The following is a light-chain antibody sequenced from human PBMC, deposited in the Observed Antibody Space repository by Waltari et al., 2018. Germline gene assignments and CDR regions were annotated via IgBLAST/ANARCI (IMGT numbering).Light chain of an antibody. V-gene: IGLV2-14*01. CDR2: DVS. CDR3: SSYTSSSTLVV. Sequence: QSALTQPASGSGSPGQSITISCTATSSDVGGYNYVSWYQQHPGKAPKLMIYDVSNRPSGVSNRFSGSKSGNTASLTISGLQAEDEADYYCSSYTSSSTLVVFGGGTKLTVL. J-gene: IGLJ2*01. CDR1: SSDVGGYNY.